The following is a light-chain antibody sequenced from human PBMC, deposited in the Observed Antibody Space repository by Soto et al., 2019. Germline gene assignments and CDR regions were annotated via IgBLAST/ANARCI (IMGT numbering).Light chain of an antibody. J-gene: IGKJ1*01. Sequence: EIVLTQSPGTRSLSPGERATLSCRASQSVSSSYLAWYQQKPGQAPRLLIYGASSRATGIPDRFSGSGSGTDFTLTISRLEPVDFAVYYCQQYGSSPGTFGQGTKVEIK. CDR1: QSVSSSY. CDR3: QQYGSSPGT. V-gene: IGKV3-20*01. CDR2: GAS.